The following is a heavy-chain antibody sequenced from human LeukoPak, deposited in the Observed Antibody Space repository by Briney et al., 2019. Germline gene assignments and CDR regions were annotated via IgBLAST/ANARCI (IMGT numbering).Heavy chain of an antibody. J-gene: IGHJ4*02. Sequence: GGSLRLSCASPGFAFSSYARSFFRHAPVNWLNLVSASSGSGDRTYYADSVTCLFTISRDNSKNTLYLQMNSLRAEDTAVFFFKQKTAYDILTGRRRYYFDYWGQGTLVTVSS. CDR2: SSGSGDRT. CDR3: KQKTAYDILTGRRRYYFDY. CDR1: GFAFSSYA. D-gene: IGHD3-9*01. V-gene: IGHV3-23*01.